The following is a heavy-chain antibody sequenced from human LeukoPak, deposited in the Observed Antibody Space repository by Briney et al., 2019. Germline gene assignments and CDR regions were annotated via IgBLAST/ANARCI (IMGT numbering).Heavy chain of an antibody. CDR1: GFTFSSYA. Sequence: GGSLRLSCAASGFTFSSYAMHWVRQAPGKGLEWVAVISYDGSNKYYADSAKGRFTISRDNSKNTLYLQMNSLRAEDTAVYYCAREVVVVVAATPVGWFDPWGQGTLVTVSS. CDR3: AREVVVVVAATPVGWFDP. V-gene: IGHV3-30-3*01. CDR2: ISYDGSNK. D-gene: IGHD2-15*01. J-gene: IGHJ5*02.